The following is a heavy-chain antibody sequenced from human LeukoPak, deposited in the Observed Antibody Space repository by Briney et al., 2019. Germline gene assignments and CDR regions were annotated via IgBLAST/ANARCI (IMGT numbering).Heavy chain of an antibody. CDR3: ARAGYDFWSGYFAYPWRGAFDI. CDR2: INHSGST. D-gene: IGHD3-3*01. V-gene: IGHV4-34*01. Sequence: PSETLSLTCAVYGGSFSGYYWSWIRQPPGKGLEWIGEINHSGSTNYNPSLKSRVTISVDTSKNQFSLKLSSVTAADTAVYYCARAGYDFWSGYFAYPWRGAFDIWGQGTMVTVSS. J-gene: IGHJ3*02. CDR1: GGSFSGYY.